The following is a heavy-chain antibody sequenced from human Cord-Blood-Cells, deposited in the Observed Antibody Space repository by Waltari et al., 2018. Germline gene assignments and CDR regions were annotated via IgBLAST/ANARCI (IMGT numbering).Heavy chain of an antibody. CDR2: IKSKTDGGTT. Sequence: EVQLVESGGGLVKPGGPFRISCAASGFLLGNAWMGSARQAPGKGLEGVGRIKSKTDGGTTDYAAPVKGRFTISRDDSKNTLYLQMNSLKTEDTAVYYCTTVDGAFDIWGQGTMVTVSS. CDR3: TTVDGAFDI. CDR1: GFLLGNAW. J-gene: IGHJ3*02. V-gene: IGHV3-15*01.